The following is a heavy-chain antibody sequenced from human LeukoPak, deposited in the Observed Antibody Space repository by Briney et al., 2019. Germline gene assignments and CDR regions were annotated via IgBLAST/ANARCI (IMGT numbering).Heavy chain of an antibody. D-gene: IGHD3-22*01. J-gene: IGHJ4*02. CDR2: IHYSGTT. CDR1: GGFISSYY. Sequence: SETLSLTCTVSGGFISSYYWSWIRQPPGKGLEWIGCIHYSGTTKYNPSLKSRVTISVDTSKNQFSLILTSVTAADTAVYYCASQFDSSAFSNFDFWGPGTLVTVSS. CDR3: ASQFDSSAFSNFDF. V-gene: IGHV4-59*01.